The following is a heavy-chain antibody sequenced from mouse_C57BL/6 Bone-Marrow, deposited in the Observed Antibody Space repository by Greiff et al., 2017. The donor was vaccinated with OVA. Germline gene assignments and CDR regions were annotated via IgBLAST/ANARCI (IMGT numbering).Heavy chain of an antibody. J-gene: IGHJ3*01. CDR3: ARFDYDGAWFAY. D-gene: IGHD2-4*01. V-gene: IGHV1-69*01. Sequence: QVQLQQPGAELVMPGASVKLSCKASGYTFTSYWMHWVKQRPGQGLEWIGEIGPSDSYTNYNQKFKGKSTLTVDKSSSTAYMQLSSLTSEDSAVYYCARFDYDGAWFAYWGQGTLVTVSA. CDR2: IGPSDSYT. CDR1: GYTFTSYW.